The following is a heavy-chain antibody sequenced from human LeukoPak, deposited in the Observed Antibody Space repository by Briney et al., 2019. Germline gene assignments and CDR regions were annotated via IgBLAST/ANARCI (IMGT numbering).Heavy chain of an antibody. CDR1: GFTSSSYG. D-gene: IGHD3-9*01. CDR3: ARDHAYDILTGYYHYYYGMDV. Sequence: PGGSLRLSCAASGFTSSSYGMHWVRQAPGKGLEWVAVIWYDGSNKYYADSVKGRFTISRDNSKNTLYLQMNILRAEDTAVYYCARDHAYDILTGYYHYYYGMDVWGQGTTVTVSS. CDR2: IWYDGSNK. J-gene: IGHJ6*02. V-gene: IGHV3-33*01.